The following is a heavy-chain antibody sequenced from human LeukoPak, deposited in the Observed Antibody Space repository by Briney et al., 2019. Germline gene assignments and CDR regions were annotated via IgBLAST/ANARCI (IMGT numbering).Heavy chain of an antibody. CDR3: ARDGASIDDQYYGLDV. J-gene: IGHJ6*02. CDR1: GFTFSSYA. D-gene: IGHD1-1*01. Sequence: GGSLRLSCAASGFTFSSYAMTWVRQAPGKGLEWVSIISGSGAITYYVDSVKGRFTISRDNDKNTVFLEMNSLRAEDTAVYYCARDGASIDDQYYGLDVWGQGTTVTVSS. CDR2: ISGSGAIT. V-gene: IGHV3-23*01.